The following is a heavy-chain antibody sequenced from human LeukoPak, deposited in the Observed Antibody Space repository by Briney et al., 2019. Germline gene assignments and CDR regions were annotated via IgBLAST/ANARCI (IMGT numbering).Heavy chain of an antibody. Sequence: GGSLRLSCAASGFTVSSDYMSWVRQPPGKGLEWVSVIYSGGSTNYADSVKGRFTISRDNSKNTLHLQMNSLRVEDTAVYYCAKDGRYSSGWYVWGQGTLVTVSS. V-gene: IGHV3-53*01. D-gene: IGHD6-19*01. J-gene: IGHJ4*02. CDR2: IYSGGST. CDR3: AKDGRYSSGWYV. CDR1: GFTVSSDY.